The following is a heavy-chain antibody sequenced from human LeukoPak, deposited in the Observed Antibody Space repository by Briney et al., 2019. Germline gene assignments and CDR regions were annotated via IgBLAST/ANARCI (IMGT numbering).Heavy chain of an antibody. V-gene: IGHV4-59*08. CDR3: ARHSSGWSFDY. CDR1: GGSISGYY. CDR2: ISYSGST. J-gene: IGHJ4*02. D-gene: IGHD6-19*01. Sequence: SETLSLTCTVSGGSISGYYWSWIWQPPGKGLEWIGYISYSGSTNYNPSLKSRVSISVDTSKNQFSLNLNSVTAADTAVFYCARHSSGWSFDYWGQGTLVTVSS.